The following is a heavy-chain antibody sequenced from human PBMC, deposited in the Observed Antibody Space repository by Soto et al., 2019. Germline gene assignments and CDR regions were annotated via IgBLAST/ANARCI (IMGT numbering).Heavy chain of an antibody. D-gene: IGHD1-26*01. CDR2: IYYSGST. CDR1: GGSISSGGYY. J-gene: IGHJ4*02. V-gene: IGHV4-31*03. CDR3: ARVDWKYRWRTVGY. Sequence: SETLSLTCTVSGGSISSGGYYWSWIRQHPGKGLEWIGYIYYSGSTYYNPSLKSRVTISVDTSKNQFSLKLSSVTAADTAVYYCARVDWKYRWRTVGYWGQGTLVTVSS.